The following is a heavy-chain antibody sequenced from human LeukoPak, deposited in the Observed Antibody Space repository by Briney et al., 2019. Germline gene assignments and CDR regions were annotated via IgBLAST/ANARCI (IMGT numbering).Heavy chain of an antibody. D-gene: IGHD3-22*01. Sequence: GGSLRLSCAASGFTFSNAWMSWVRQAPGKGLEWVGRIKSKTDGGTTDYAAPVKGRFTISRDDSKNTLYLQMNSLKTEDTAVYYCTTDRTYDSSGYSYRRVNYWGQGTLVTVSS. V-gene: IGHV3-15*01. CDR2: IKSKTDGGTT. J-gene: IGHJ4*02. CDR3: TTDRTYDSSGYSYRRVNY. CDR1: GFTFSNAW.